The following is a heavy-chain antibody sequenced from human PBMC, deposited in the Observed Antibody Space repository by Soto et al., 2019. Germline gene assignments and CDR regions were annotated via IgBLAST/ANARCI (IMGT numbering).Heavy chain of an antibody. CDR2: ISYDGSNK. Sequence: GGSLRLSCAASGFTFSSYGMHWVRQAPGKGLEWVAVISYDGSNKYYADSVKGRFTISRDNSKNTLYLQMNSLRAEDTAVYYCAKGDRISYYYDSSGPDAFDIWGQGTMVTVSS. J-gene: IGHJ3*02. V-gene: IGHV3-30*18. CDR3: AKGDRISYYYDSSGPDAFDI. CDR1: GFTFSSYG. D-gene: IGHD3-22*01.